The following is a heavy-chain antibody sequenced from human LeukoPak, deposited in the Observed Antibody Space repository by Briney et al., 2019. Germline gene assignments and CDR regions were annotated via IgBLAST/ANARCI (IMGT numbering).Heavy chain of an antibody. J-gene: IGHJ4*02. V-gene: IGHV1-69*05. D-gene: IGHD5-12*01. CDR3: ASNTVATSWRRHYVDY. CDR1: GGTFSSYA. CDR2: IIPIFGTA. Sequence: SVNVSCKASGGTFSSYAISWVRQAPGQGLGWMGGIIPIFGTANYAQKFQGRVTIPTDESTSTAYMELSSLRSEDTAVFYCASNTVATSWRRHYVDYWGQGTLVTVSS.